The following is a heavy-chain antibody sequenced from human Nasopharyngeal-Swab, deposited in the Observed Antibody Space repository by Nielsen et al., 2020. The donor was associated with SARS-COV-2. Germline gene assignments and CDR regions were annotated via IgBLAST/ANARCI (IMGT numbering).Heavy chain of an antibody. CDR3: ARVIYGGGRMQFDY. CDR1: GDSVSSNSAA. V-gene: IGHV6-1*01. J-gene: IGHJ4*02. Sequence: SCAISGDSVSSNSAAWNWIRQSPSRGLEWLGRTYYRSKWYNDYAVSVKSRITINPDTSKNQFSLQLNSVTPEDTAVYYCARVIYGGGRMQFDYWGQGTLVTVSS. CDR2: TYYRSKWYN. D-gene: IGHD4-23*01.